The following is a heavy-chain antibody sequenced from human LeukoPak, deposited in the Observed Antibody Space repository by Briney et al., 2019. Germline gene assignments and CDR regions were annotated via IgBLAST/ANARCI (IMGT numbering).Heavy chain of an antibody. CDR2: ISNTGSTI. CDR3: ARPIFTAMITPGY. J-gene: IGHJ4*02. CDR1: GFTFSSYE. V-gene: IGHV3-48*03. Sequence: GGSLRLSCAASGFTFSSYEMNWVRQAPGKGLEWVSYISNTGSTIYYADSVKGRFTISRDNAKNSLYLQMNSLRAEDTAVYYCARPIFTAMITPGYWGQGTLVTVSS. D-gene: IGHD5-18*01.